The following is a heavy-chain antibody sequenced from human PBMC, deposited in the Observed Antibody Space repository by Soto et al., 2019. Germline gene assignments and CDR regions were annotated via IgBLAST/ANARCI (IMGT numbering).Heavy chain of an antibody. CDR2: VFYTGRA. CDR1: GGSLGSYY. V-gene: IGHV4-59*08. Sequence: PSETLSLTCTVSGGSLGSYYWSWIRQPPGKGLEWIGYVFYTGRANYNASLKSRVSISLDTSNYQFSLKLSSVTAADTAIYFCAGLRYTRIVSDPSARGNHWFDPWGQGTLVTVSS. D-gene: IGHD1-1*01. J-gene: IGHJ5*02. CDR3: AGLRYTRIVSDPSARGNHWFDP.